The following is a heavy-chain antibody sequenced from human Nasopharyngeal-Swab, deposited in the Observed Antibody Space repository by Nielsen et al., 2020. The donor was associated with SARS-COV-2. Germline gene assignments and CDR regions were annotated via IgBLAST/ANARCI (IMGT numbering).Heavy chain of an antibody. CDR2: IIPIFGTT. CDR1: GGTFSSYA. CDR3: ARGGIRFLEWLLEGLHAFDI. D-gene: IGHD3-3*01. Sequence: SVKVSCKAAGGTFSSYAIIWVRQAPGQGLEWMGGIIPIFGTTNYAQKFQGRVTITADESTSTAYMELSSLRSEDTAVYYCARGGIRFLEWLLEGLHAFDIWGQGTMVTVSS. V-gene: IGHV1-69*13. J-gene: IGHJ3*02.